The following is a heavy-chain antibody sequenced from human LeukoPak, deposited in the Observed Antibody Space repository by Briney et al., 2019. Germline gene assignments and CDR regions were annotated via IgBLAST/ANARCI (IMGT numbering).Heavy chain of an antibody. D-gene: IGHD4-23*01. J-gene: IGHJ4*01. Sequence: AQPGASLRLSCAASGLTFSDYAMSWVRQAPGKGLEWVSLIHKHGGDPSYADSVKGRFTVSRENSKNTLWLQMNSLRAGDTAVYYCAKNEGWELPSYYFDYWGHGTLITVSS. V-gene: IGHV3-23*03. CDR3: AKNEGWELPSYYFDY. CDR1: GLTFSDYA. CDR2: IHKHGGDP.